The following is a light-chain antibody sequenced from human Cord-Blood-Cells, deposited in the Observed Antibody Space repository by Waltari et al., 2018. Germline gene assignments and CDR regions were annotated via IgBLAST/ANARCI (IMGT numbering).Light chain of an antibody. CDR2: EGS. V-gene: IGLV2-23*03. CDR3: CSYAGSSTFVV. CDR1: SSDVGSYNL. Sequence: QSALTQPASVSGSPGQSITISCTGTSSDVGSYNLVSWYQQHPGKAPKLMIYEGSKRPAGVSHRFSGSKSGNTASLPSSGLQAEDEADYYCCSYAGSSTFVVFGGGTKLTVL. J-gene: IGLJ2*01.